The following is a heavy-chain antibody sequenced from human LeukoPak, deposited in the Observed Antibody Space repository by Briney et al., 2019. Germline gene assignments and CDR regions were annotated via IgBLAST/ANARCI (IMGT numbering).Heavy chain of an antibody. D-gene: IGHD3-10*01. CDR2: ISGSGGST. Sequence: GGSLRLSCAASGFTFRSYDMSWVRQAPGKGLEWVSYISGSGGSTYYADSVKGRFTISRDNSKNTLYLQMNSLRAEDTALYYCAKRPASGGFDYWGQGTLVTVSS. J-gene: IGHJ4*02. CDR3: AKRPASGGFDY. CDR1: GFTFRSYD. V-gene: IGHV3-23*01.